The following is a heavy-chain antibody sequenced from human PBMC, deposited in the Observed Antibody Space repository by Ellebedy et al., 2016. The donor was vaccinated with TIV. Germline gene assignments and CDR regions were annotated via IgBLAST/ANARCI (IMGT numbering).Heavy chain of an antibody. V-gene: IGHV1-2*04. J-gene: IGHJ6*02. CDR2: INPNSGGT. Sequence: AASVKVSCKASGYTFTGYYMHWVRQAPGQGLEWMGWINPNSGGTNYAQKFQGWVTMTRDTSISTAYMELSRLRSDDTAVYYCAREGYSYGYDSYYYYYGMDVWGQGTTVTVSS. CDR1: GYTFTGYY. D-gene: IGHD5-18*01. CDR3: AREGYSYGYDSYYYYYGMDV.